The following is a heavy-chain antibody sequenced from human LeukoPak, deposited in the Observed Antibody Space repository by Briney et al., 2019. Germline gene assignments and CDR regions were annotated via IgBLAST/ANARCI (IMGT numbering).Heavy chain of an antibody. CDR2: IRYDGSNK. J-gene: IGHJ6*03. CDR1: GFTFSSYE. D-gene: IGHD2-2*01. Sequence: GGSLRLSCAASGFTFSSYEMNWVRQAPGKGLEWVAFIRYDGSNKYYADSVKGRFTISRDNSKNTLYLQMNSLRAEDTAVYYCAKGPRPMPPYYYYYMDVWGKGTTVTVSS. V-gene: IGHV3-30*02. CDR3: AKGPRPMPPYYYYYMDV.